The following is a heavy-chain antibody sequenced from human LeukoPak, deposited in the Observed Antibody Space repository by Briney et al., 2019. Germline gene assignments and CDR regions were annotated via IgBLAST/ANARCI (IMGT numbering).Heavy chain of an antibody. Sequence: PGGSLRLSCAASGFTVSSNYMSWVRQAPGKGLEWVSVIYSGSSTYYADSVKGRFTISRDNSKNTLYLQMNSLRAEDTAVYYCARDGDYYDSSGYFGYWGQGTLVTVSS. CDR1: GFTVSSNY. J-gene: IGHJ4*02. CDR2: IYSGSST. D-gene: IGHD3-22*01. V-gene: IGHV3-66*02. CDR3: ARDGDYYDSSGYFGY.